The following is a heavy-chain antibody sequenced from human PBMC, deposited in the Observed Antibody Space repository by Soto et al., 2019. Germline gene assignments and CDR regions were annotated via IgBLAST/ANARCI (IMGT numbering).Heavy chain of an antibody. CDR2: INHSGST. J-gene: IGHJ4*02. CDR3: ARGYYSNYIH. V-gene: IGHV4-34*01. D-gene: IGHD4-4*01. Sequence: SETPLTCAVYGGSFSGYYWSWIRQPPGKGLEWIGEINHSGSTNYNPSLKSRVTISVDTSKNQFSLKLSSVTTADTAVYYCARGYYSNYIHWGQGTLVTVSS. CDR1: GGSFSGYY.